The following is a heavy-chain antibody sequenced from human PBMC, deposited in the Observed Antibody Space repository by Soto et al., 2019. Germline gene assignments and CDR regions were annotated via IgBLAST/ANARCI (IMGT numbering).Heavy chain of an antibody. D-gene: IGHD6-13*01. CDR1: GFTVSSNY. CDR3: ARDSDIAAAGTDY. Sequence: PGGSLRLSCAASGFTVSSNYMSWVRQAPGKGLEWVSAIYSGGSTCYADSVKGRFTISRDNSKNTLYLQMNSLRAEDTAVYYCARDSDIAAAGTDYWGQGTLVTVSS. V-gene: IGHV3-53*01. CDR2: IYSGGST. J-gene: IGHJ4*02.